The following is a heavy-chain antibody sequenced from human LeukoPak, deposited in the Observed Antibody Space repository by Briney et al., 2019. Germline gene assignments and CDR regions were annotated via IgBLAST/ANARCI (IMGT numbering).Heavy chain of an antibody. CDR1: GFTFSSYA. CDR3: ARDARDGYGGNPFDY. Sequence: AGGSLRLSCAASGFTFSSYAMSWVRQAPGKGLEWDPAISGSGGSTYYADSVKGRFTISRDNSKNTLYLQMNSLRAKDTAVYYCARDARDGYGGNPFDYWGQGTLVTVSS. J-gene: IGHJ4*02. D-gene: IGHD4-23*01. CDR2: ISGSGGST. V-gene: IGHV3-23*01.